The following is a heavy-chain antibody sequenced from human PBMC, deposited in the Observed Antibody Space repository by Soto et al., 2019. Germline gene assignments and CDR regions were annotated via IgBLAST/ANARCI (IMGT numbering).Heavy chain of an antibody. Sequence: QVQLQQWGAGLLKPSETLSLTCAVYGGSFSGYYWSWIRQPPGKGLEWIGEINHSGSTNYNPSLKSRVTISVDTSKNQFSPKLSSVTAADTAVYYCARGIAAAGTGPPGDYWGQGTLVTVSS. J-gene: IGHJ4*02. V-gene: IGHV4-34*01. CDR3: ARGIAAAGTGPPGDY. CDR2: INHSGST. CDR1: GGSFSGYY. D-gene: IGHD6-13*01.